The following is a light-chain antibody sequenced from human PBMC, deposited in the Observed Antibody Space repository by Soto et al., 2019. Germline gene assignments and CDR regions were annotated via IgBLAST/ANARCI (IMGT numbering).Light chain of an antibody. CDR1: SSNIGAGYD. V-gene: IGLV1-40*01. Sequence: QAVVTQPPSVSGSPGQRVTISCTGSSSNIGAGYDVHWYQQLPGTAPKLLIYGNSNRPSGVPDRFSGSKSGTSASLAITGLQAEDEADYYCQSYDSSRSGSFGTGTKLPVL. CDR3: QSYDSSRSGS. CDR2: GNS. J-gene: IGLJ1*01.